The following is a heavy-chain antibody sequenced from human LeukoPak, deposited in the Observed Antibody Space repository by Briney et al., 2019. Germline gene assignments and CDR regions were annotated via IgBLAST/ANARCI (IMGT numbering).Heavy chain of an antibody. CDR3: AKIPEQWLVAYYFDY. CDR2: IRYDGSNK. CDR1: GFIFTDYG. Sequence: GGSLRLSCAASGFIFTDYGMHWVRQAPGKGLEWVAFIRYDGSNKYYADSVKGRFTISRDNSKNTLYLQMNSLRAEDTAVYYCAKIPEQWLVAYYFDYWGQGTLVTVSS. D-gene: IGHD6-19*01. J-gene: IGHJ4*02. V-gene: IGHV3-30*02.